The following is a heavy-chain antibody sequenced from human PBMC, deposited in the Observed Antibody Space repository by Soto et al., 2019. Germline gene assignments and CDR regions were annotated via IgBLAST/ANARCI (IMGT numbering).Heavy chain of an antibody. Sequence: EVQLVESGGGLVQPGGSLRLSCTASGFNFSRFWTHWVRQVPGRGLVWVSHINSDGSRTSYADSVKGRFTISRDTAKNTLYLQMNSLRPEDTAVYYCARDLSSCSSARCYSFYYGMDVWGQGTTVTVSS. CDR1: GFNFSRFW. CDR3: ARDLSSCSSARCYSFYYGMDV. J-gene: IGHJ6*02. D-gene: IGHD2-2*01. V-gene: IGHV3-74*01. CDR2: INSDGSRT.